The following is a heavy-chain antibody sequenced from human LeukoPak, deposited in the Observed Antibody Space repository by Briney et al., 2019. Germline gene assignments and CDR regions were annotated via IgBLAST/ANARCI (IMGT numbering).Heavy chain of an antibody. Sequence: GASVKASCKASGYTLTSYGIRWVRQAPGQGLEWMGWISAYNGNTNYAQKLQGRVTMTTDASTSTAYMELRSLGSDDTAVYYCARDGGYGRRYYHHYGMEVWGQGTTVTVSS. CDR3: ARDGGYGRRYYHHYGMEV. V-gene: IGHV1-18*01. CDR1: GYTLTSYG. J-gene: IGHJ6*02. CDR2: ISAYNGNT. D-gene: IGHD5-18*01.